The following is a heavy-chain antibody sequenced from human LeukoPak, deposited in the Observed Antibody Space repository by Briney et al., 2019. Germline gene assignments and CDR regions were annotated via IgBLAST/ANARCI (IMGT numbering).Heavy chain of an antibody. J-gene: IGHJ3*01. CDR3: ARRVATGRAFDV. D-gene: IGHD1-14*01. V-gene: IGHV3-11*01. CDR2: ISSSGGTI. Sequence: GGSLRLSCAASTFTFSDYYMSWIRQAPGKGLEWVSHISSSGGTIYYADSVKGRFTISRDNAKNSLYLQMNSLRAEDTAVYYRARRVATGRAFDVWGQGTMVTVSS. CDR1: TFTFSDYY.